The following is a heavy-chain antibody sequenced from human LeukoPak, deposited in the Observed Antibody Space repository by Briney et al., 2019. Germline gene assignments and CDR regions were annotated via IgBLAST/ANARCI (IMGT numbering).Heavy chain of an antibody. CDR3: AGLRLVIGYYGMGV. V-gene: IGHV1-69*05. J-gene: IGHJ6*02. CDR2: IIPIFGTA. CDR1: GGTFSSYA. Sequence: SVKVSCKASGGTFSSYAISWVRQAPGQGLEWMGGIIPIFGTANYAQKFQGRVTITTDESTSTAYMELSSLRSEDTAVYYCAGLRLVIGYYGMGVWGQGTTVTDSS. D-gene: IGHD3-9*01.